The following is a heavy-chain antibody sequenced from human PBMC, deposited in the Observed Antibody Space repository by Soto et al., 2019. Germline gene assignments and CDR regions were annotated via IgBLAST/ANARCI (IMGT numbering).Heavy chain of an antibody. CDR2: ITAGRDAT. V-gene: IGHV3-23*01. Sequence: EVQLLESGGGLVQPGGSLRLSRATSGFTFSDHAMTWVRQAPGKGLEWVSAITAGRDATSYADSVKGRFIVSRDKSENTLYLQMNSLRAEDTAVYFCAKAGTTDNILIDYWGPGTLVTVSS. D-gene: IGHD3-9*01. CDR3: AKAGTTDNILIDY. J-gene: IGHJ4*02. CDR1: GFTFSDHA.